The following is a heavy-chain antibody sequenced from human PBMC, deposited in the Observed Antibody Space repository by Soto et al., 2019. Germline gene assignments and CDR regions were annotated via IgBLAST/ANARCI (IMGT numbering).Heavy chain of an antibody. D-gene: IGHD5-18*01. J-gene: IGHJ5*02. CDR2: INPSGGST. V-gene: IGHV1-46*03. CDR1: GYTFTSYY. Sequence: ASVKVSCKASGYTFTSYYMHWGRQAPGQGLEWMGIINPSGGSTSYAQKFQGRVTMTRDTSTSTVYMEPSSLRSEDTAVYYCARVYPSDTRYGYVGNNWFDPWGQGTLVTVSS. CDR3: ARVYPSDTRYGYVGNNWFDP.